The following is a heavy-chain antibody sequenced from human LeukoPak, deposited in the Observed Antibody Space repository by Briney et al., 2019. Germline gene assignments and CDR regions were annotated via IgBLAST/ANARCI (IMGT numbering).Heavy chain of an antibody. CDR1: GGSISSYY. V-gene: IGHV4-59*01. D-gene: IGHD1-1*01. CDR2: IYYSGST. CDR3: ARGTGSNRLKWFDP. J-gene: IGHJ5*02. Sequence: SETLSLTCTVSGGSISSYYWSWIRQPPGKGLEWIGYIYYSGSTNYNPSLKSRVTISVDTSKNQFSLKLSSVTAADTAVYYCARGTGSNRLKWFDPWGQGTLVTVS.